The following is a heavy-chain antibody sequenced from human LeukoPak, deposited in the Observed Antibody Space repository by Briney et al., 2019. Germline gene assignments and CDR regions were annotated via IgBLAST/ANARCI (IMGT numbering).Heavy chain of an antibody. CDR3: ARESANYYMDV. Sequence: SETLSLTCAVYGGSFSGYYWSWIRQPPGKGLEWIGEINHSGSTNYNPSLKSRVSISVDTSKNQVSLKLSSVTAADTAVYYCARESANYYMDVWGKETTVSVSS. V-gene: IGHV4-34*01. CDR1: GGSFSGYY. CDR2: INHSGST. J-gene: IGHJ6*03.